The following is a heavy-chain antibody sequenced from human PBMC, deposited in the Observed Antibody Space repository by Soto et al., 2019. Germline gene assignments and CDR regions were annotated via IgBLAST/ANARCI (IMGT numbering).Heavy chain of an antibody. J-gene: IGHJ6*02. CDR2: IYPGDSDT. CDR3: ARHWDFWGVEERPRYYYDVMVG. D-gene: IGHD3-3*01. Sequence: PGESLPLSCSGSGSIFTNFSIAWVRQMPGKGLEWMGIIYPGDSDTRYSPSFQGQVTISADKSISTAYLQWSSLKASDTAMYYCARHWDFWGVEERPRYYYDVMVGCGQETTVT. V-gene: IGHV5-51*01. CDR1: GSIFTNFS.